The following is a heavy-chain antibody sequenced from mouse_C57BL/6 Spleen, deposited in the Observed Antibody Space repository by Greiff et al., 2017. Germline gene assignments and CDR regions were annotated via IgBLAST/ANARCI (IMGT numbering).Heavy chain of an antibody. CDR2: ISNLAYSI. CDR1: GFTFSDYG. Sequence: EVKLVESGGGLVQPGGSLKLSCAASGFTFSDYGMAWVRQAPRKGPEWVAFISNLAYSIYYADTVTGRFTISRENAKNTLYLEMSSLRSEDTAMYYCARSYDYDGAMDYWGQGTSVTVSS. CDR3: ARSYDYDGAMDY. D-gene: IGHD2-4*01. V-gene: IGHV5-15*01. J-gene: IGHJ4*01.